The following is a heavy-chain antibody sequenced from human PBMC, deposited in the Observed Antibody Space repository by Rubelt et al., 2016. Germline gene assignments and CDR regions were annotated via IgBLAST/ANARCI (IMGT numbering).Heavy chain of an antibody. D-gene: IGHD5-24*01. CDR3: ARGQGRDGYIH. V-gene: IGHV4-34*11. CDR2: IYYSGSA. CDR1: GGSFIGYY. Sequence: QVQLQQWGAGLLKPSETLSLTCAVYGGSFIGYYWSWIRQPPGKGLEWIGSIYYSGSANYNPSLKSRGTISVDTSNNLVSLKVTSGTAADTAVYFCARGQGRDGYIHWGQGTLVTVSS. J-gene: IGHJ4*02.